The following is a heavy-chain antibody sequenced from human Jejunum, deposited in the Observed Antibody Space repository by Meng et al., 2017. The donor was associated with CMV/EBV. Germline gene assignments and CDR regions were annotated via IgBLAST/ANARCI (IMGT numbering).Heavy chain of an antibody. Sequence: YGRSLRGFYWSWIRQLPGKGLEWIGEINHRERTNYNPSLESRVTISLDTSKNQFSLNLSSVTAADTAVYFCAKYTWEVHPYYGFDVWGQGTTVTVSS. CDR3: AKYTWEVHPYYGFDV. V-gene: IGHV4-34*01. J-gene: IGHJ6*02. D-gene: IGHD1-26*01. CDR2: INHRERT. CDR1: GRSLRGFY.